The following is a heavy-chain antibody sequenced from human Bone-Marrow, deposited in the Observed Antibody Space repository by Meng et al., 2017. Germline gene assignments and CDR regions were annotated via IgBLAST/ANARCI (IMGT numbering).Heavy chain of an antibody. Sequence: LVRSGAEVKQPGASVRVSCKASGYTFTGYYIHWVRQAPGQGLEWLGRIDCNNGGAIYAQKFQDRVTMTRDTSITTAYMDLSRLTSDDTAVYYCARDAGRAAGPRWGQGTLVTVSS. CDR2: IDCNNGGA. CDR1: GYTFTGYY. J-gene: IGHJ4*02. CDR3: ARDAGRAAGPR. V-gene: IGHV1-2*06. D-gene: IGHD6-13*01.